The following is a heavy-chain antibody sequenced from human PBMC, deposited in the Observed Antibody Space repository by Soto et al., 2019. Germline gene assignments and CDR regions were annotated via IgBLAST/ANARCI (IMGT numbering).Heavy chain of an antibody. CDR3: ARTAFDALDI. J-gene: IGHJ3*02. D-gene: IGHD2-21*02. CDR1: GYSFTSYW. V-gene: IGHV5-51*01. CDR2: IYPGDSDT. Sequence: KNPGESLKISCKGSGYSFTSYWIGWVRQMPGKGLEWMGIIYPGDSDTRYSPSLQGQVTISADKSISAVYLQWSSLKASDTAMYYCARTAFDALDIWGQGTMVTVSS.